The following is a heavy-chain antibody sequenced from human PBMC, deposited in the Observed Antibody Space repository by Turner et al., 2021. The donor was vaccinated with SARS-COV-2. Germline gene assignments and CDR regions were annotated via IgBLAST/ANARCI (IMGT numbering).Heavy chain of an antibody. CDR1: GYTFTGYY. J-gene: IGHJ4*02. V-gene: IGHV1-2*02. CDR3: ARGRRGGSSWYNLDY. CDR2: INPNSGGT. D-gene: IGHD6-13*01. Sequence: QVQLVQSGAEVKKPGASVKVSCKASGYTFTGYYMHWVRQAPGQGLEWMGWINPNSGGTNYAQKFQGRVTMTRDTSISTAYMELSRRRSDDTAVYYCARGRRGGSSWYNLDYWGQGTLVTVSS.